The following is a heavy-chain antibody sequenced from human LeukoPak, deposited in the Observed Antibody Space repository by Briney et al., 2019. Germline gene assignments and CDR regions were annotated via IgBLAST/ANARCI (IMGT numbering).Heavy chain of an antibody. CDR2: IKSDGSEK. J-gene: IGHJ3*02. CDR1: GFTFSGYW. V-gene: IGHV3-7*04. CDR3: ARNSRYFFDI. Sequence: SGGSLRLSCAASGFTFSGYWMSWVRQAPGKGLEWVAHIKSDGSEKYYVDSVKDRFTISRDNAKNSLYLPMNSLRAEDTAVYYCARNSRYFFDIWGQGTMVTVSS. D-gene: IGHD4-11*01.